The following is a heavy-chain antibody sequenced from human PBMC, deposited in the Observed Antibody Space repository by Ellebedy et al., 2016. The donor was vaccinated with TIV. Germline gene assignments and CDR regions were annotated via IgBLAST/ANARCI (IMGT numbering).Heavy chain of an antibody. CDR2: ISGGGGST. CDR1: GFTFSSYA. V-gene: IGHV3-23*01. CDR3: ASGYYGYDY. D-gene: IGHD3-3*01. Sequence: GESLKISXAASGFTFSSYAMSWVRQAPGKGLEWVSAISGGGGSTYYADSVKGRFTISRDNSKNTLYLQMNSLRAEDTAVYYCASGYYGYDYWGQGTLVTVSS. J-gene: IGHJ4*02.